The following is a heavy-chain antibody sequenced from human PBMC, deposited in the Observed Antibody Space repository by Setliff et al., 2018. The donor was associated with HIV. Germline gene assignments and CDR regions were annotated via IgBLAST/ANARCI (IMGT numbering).Heavy chain of an antibody. V-gene: IGHV4-4*07. J-gene: IGHJ4*02. CDR3: ARLRYYEILTGYAFDY. CDR2: IYTSGSA. CDR1: GGSINSYY. Sequence: SETLSLTCTVSGGSINSYYWSWIRQPAGKGLEWIGRIYTSGSANYNPSLKSRVTISADTSKKQFSLKLSSVTAADTAVYYCARLRYYEILTGYAFDYWGQGTLVTVSS. D-gene: IGHD3-9*01.